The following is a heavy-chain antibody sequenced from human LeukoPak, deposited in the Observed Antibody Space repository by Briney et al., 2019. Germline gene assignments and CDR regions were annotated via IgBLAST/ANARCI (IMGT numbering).Heavy chain of an antibody. J-gene: IGHJ3*02. CDR1: GGSISSYY. D-gene: IGHD3-10*01. CDR2: IYYSGST. V-gene: IGHV4-59*01. Sequence: PSETLSLTCTVSGGSISSYYWSWIRQPPGKGLEWIGYIYYSGSTNYNPSLKSRVTISVDTSKNQFSLKLSSVTAADTAVYYCARGLLLWFGEPIDAFDIWGQGTMVTVSS. CDR3: ARGLLLWFGEPIDAFDI.